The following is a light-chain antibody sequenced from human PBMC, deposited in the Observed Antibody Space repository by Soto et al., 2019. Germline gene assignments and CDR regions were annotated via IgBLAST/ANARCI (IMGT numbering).Light chain of an antibody. CDR1: QSVSSSY. V-gene: IGKV3-20*01. J-gene: IGKJ1*01. Sequence: EIVLTQSPGTLSFSPGERATLSCRASQSVSSSYLAWYQQKPGQAPRLLIYGASSRATGIPDRFSGSGSGKDFTLTISRLEPEDFAVYYCQQYGSSPWTFGQGTKVEIX. CDR3: QQYGSSPWT. CDR2: GAS.